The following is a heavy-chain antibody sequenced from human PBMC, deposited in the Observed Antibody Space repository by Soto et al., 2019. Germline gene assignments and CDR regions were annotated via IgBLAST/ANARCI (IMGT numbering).Heavy chain of an antibody. CDR2: IYTSGST. V-gene: IGHV4-4*07. CDR1: GGSISSYY. J-gene: IGHJ4*02. D-gene: IGHD3-9*01. Sequence: QVQLQESGPGLVKPSETLSLTCTVSGGSISSYYWSWIRQPAGKGLEWIGRIYTSGSTNYNPSLKSRVTMSVDTSKNQFSLKLSSVTAADTAVYYCARERGTYYDILTGYSPFDYWGQGTLVTVSS. CDR3: ARERGTYYDILTGYSPFDY.